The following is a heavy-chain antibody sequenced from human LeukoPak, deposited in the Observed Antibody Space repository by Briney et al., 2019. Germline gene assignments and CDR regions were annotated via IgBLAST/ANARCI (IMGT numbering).Heavy chain of an antibody. J-gene: IGHJ4*02. Sequence: PGGSLRLSCAASGFTFSSYWMSWVRQAPGKGLEWVAVIWYDGSNKYYVDSVKGRFTISRDNSKNTLYLQMNSLRADDTAVYYCARGGYYDTSGTFDCWGQGTLVTVSS. D-gene: IGHD3-22*01. V-gene: IGHV3-33*08. CDR3: ARGGYYDTSGTFDC. CDR1: GFTFSSYW. CDR2: IWYDGSNK.